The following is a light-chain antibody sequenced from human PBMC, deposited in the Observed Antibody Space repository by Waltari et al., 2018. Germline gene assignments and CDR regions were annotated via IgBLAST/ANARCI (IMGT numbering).Light chain of an antibody. J-gene: IGLJ2*01. Sequence: FLLTQPHSVSESPGKTITISCTRSGGSIASDYVQWYQQRPGSAPTTVIFENLQRPSGVPHRFSGSIDSSSNSASLIISGLKTEDEADYYCQSSDNNTVFFGGGTRLTVL. V-gene: IGLV6-57*04. CDR1: GGSIASDY. CDR3: QSSDNNTVF. CDR2: ENL.